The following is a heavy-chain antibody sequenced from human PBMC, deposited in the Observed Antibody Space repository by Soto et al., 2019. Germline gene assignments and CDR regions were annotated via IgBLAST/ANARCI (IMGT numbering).Heavy chain of an antibody. CDR2: IDYGGST. J-gene: IGHJ5*02. V-gene: IGHV4-30-4*01. CDR3: ARGRYCLSVDCFPNWFDP. Sequence: QGQLQESGPGLVKPSQTLSLTCRVSGASVTSPEHYWTWIRQSPGKGLEWLGYIDYGGSTVYNPSLKGRSTVSLDTSKNQFSLNLTSVTAADTAVYFCARGRYCLSVDCFPNWFDPWGQGTLVTVSS. CDR1: GASVTSPEHY. D-gene: IGHD2-15*01.